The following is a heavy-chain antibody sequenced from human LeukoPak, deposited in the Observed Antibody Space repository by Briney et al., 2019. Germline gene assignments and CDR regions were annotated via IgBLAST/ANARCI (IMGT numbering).Heavy chain of an antibody. J-gene: IGHJ4*02. CDR2: IRYDGSNK. CDR1: GFTFSSYG. V-gene: IGHV3-30*02. D-gene: IGHD6-6*01. CDR3: AKDRIAARVFDY. Sequence: GGSLRLSCAASGFTFSSYGMHWVRQAPGTGLEWVAFIRYDGSNKYYADSVKGRFTISRDNSKDTLYLQMNSLRAEDTAVYYCAKDRIAARVFDYWGQGTLVTVSS.